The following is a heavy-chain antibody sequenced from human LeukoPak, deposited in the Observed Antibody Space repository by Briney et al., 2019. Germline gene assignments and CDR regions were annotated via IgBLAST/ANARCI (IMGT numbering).Heavy chain of an antibody. V-gene: IGHV1-18*01. Sequence: ASVKVSCKASGYTFTSYGISWVRQAPGQGLEWMGWISAYNGNTNYAQKLQGRVTMTTDTSTSTAYMELRSLRSDDTAVYYCARDGYSYGFDYYYGMDVWGQGTTVTVSS. CDR1: GYTFTSYG. J-gene: IGHJ6*02. D-gene: IGHD5-18*01. CDR3: ARDGYSYGFDYYYGMDV. CDR2: ISAYNGNT.